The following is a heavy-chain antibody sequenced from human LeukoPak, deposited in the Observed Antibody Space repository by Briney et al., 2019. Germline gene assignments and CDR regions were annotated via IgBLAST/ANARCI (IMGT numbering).Heavy chain of an antibody. Sequence: SETLSLTCAISGGSISSSNWWSWVRQPPGKGLEWIGEKYHSGSTNYSPSLKGRVTISVDKSKSKFSLKVTSVTAADTAVYYCARVSSGSYYFDSGGQGTLVTVSA. CDR1: GGSISSSNW. J-gene: IGHJ4*02. CDR2: KYHSGST. D-gene: IGHD1-26*01. V-gene: IGHV4-4*02. CDR3: ARVSSGSYYFDS.